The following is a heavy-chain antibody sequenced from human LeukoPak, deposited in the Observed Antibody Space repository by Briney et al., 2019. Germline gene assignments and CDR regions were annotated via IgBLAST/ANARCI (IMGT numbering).Heavy chain of an antibody. J-gene: IGHJ5*02. CDR2: IYYSGST. V-gene: IGHV4-59*01. D-gene: IGHD1-26*01. Sequence: SETLSLTCTVSGGSISSYYWSWIRQPPGKGLEWIGYIYYSGSTNYNPSLKSRVTISVHTSKNQFSLKLSSVTAADTAVYYCARDPGSGSYPYNWFDPWGQGTLVTVSS. CDR3: ARDPGSGSYPYNWFDP. CDR1: GGSISSYY.